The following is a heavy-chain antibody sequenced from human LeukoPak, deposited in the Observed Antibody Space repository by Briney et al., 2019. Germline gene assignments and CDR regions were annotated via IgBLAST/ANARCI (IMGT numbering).Heavy chain of an antibody. CDR1: GFTFSSYS. D-gene: IGHD1-26*01. CDR3: ARSHSGGYYSFSGIIFFFDY. CDR2: ISSSSSYI. J-gene: IGHJ4*02. Sequence: GGSLRLSCAASGFTFSSYSMNWVRQAPGKGLEWVSSISSSSSYIYYADSVKGRFTISRDNAKNSLYLQMNSLRAEDTAVYYCARSHSGGYYSFSGIIFFFDYWGQGTLVTVSS. V-gene: IGHV3-21*01.